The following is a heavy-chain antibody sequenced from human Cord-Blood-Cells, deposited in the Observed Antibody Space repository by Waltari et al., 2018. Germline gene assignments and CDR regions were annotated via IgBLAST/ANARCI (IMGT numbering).Heavy chain of an antibody. V-gene: IGHV4-59*01. J-gene: IGHJ4*02. D-gene: IGHD2-8*01. CDR3: ARDNGG. Sequence: QVQLQESGPGLVKPSETLSLTCTVSGGSISSYYWSWIRQPPGKGLEWIGYIYYSGGTNYNPAVQSRVTISVDTSTNQFSRKLSSGTAADTAVYYWARDNGGWGQGTLVTVSS. CDR2: IYYSGGT. CDR1: GGSISSYY.